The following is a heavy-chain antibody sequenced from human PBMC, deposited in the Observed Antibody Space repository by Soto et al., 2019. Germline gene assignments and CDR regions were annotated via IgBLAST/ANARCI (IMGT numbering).Heavy chain of an antibody. D-gene: IGHD4-17*01. CDR2: IWYNGSDK. Sequence: GPLLPAGTTSGFTFSSSGLHWVRQAPGKGLEWVAVIWYNGSDKKYADSVKGRFTISRDNSEKTLYLQMNSLTAEDTAVYYCAKDYGDWTGLYYYGMDVWGQGTTVTVYS. V-gene: IGHV3-33*06. CDR1: GFTFSSSG. CDR3: AKDYGDWTGLYYYGMDV. J-gene: IGHJ6*02.